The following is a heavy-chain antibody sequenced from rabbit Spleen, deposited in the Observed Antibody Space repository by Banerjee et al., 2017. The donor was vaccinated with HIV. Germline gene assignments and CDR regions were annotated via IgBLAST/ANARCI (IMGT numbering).Heavy chain of an antibody. CDR1: GFDFSSSYW. CDR3: ARDTGSSFSSYGMDL. D-gene: IGHD8-1*01. CDR2: IYAGSSGST. V-gene: IGHV1S45*01. J-gene: IGHJ6*01. Sequence: QEQLVESGGGLVQPEGSLTLTCKASGFDFSSSYWICWVRQAPGKGLEWIACIYAGSSGSTYYASWAKGRFTISKTSSTTVTLQMTSLTAADTATYFCARDTGSSFSSYGMDLWGQGTLVTVS.